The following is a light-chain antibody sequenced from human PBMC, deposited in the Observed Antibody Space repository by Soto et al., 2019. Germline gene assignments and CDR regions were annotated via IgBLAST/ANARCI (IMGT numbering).Light chain of an antibody. V-gene: IGKV3-15*01. CDR3: QQRSNWPPWT. Sequence: EIVMTQSPATLSVSPGERVTLSCRASQSVSSNLAWYQQKPGQGPRLLIYGASTRASGIPARFSGSGSGTDFTLTISSLEPEDFAVYYCQQRSNWPPWTFGQGTKVDIK. J-gene: IGKJ1*01. CDR1: QSVSSN. CDR2: GAS.